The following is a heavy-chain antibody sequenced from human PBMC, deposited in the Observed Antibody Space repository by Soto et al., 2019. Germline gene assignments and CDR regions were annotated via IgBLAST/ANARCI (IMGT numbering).Heavy chain of an antibody. D-gene: IGHD3-10*01. Sequence: ASVKVSCKASGYTFTSYYMHWVRQAPGQGLEWMGIINPSGGSTSYAQKFQGRVTMTRDTSTSTVYMELSSLRSEDTAVYYCARDVNYYGSGSYYSSYCYGMDVWGQGTTVTVSS. CDR3: ARDVNYYGSGSYYSSYCYGMDV. J-gene: IGHJ6*02. CDR1: GYTFTSYY. V-gene: IGHV1-46*01. CDR2: INPSGGST.